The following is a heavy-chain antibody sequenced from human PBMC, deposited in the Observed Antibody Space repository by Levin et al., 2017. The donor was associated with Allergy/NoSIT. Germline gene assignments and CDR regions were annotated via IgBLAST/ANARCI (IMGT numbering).Heavy chain of an antibody. CDR3: ARDQGGRVCSGGTCQQKKRREH. D-gene: IGHD2-15*01. V-gene: IGHV3-7*01. CDR1: GFAFRTFW. J-gene: IGHJ1*01. Sequence: GGSLRLSCAASGFAFRTFWMSWVRQAPGKGLEWVASINLDGSEKYYVDSVKGRFTISRDNGKNSLFLQMNSLRAEDTAVFYCARDQGGRVCSGGTCQQKKRREHRGQGNLVTVSS. CDR2: INLDGSEK.